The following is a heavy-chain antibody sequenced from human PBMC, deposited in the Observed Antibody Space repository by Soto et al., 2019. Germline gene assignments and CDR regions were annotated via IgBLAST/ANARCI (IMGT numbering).Heavy chain of an antibody. Sequence: VQLVESGGGEVQPGGSLRLSCAASGFTYTDFALQWVRQAPGKGLESVAIISYDGSDKYYADSVKGRFAISRDNPKNTLYLEMNSLIPEDTAVYFCARRAWDSYYAIDVWGQGTTVTVFS. CDR1: GFTYTDFA. V-gene: IGHV3-30*09. J-gene: IGHJ6*02. CDR3: ARRAWDSYYAIDV. D-gene: IGHD3-22*01. CDR2: ISYDGSDK.